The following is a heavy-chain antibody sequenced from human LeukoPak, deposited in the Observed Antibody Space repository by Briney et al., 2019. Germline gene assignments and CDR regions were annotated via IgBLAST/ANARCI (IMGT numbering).Heavy chain of an antibody. Sequence: GGSLRLSCAASGFTFSSYWMSWVRQAPGKGLEWVANIKQDGSEKYYVDSVKGRFTISRDNAKNSLYLQMNSLRAEDTAVYYCARAPGDKPNHYYYYYGMDVWGQGTTVTVSS. CDR2: IKQDGSEK. CDR3: ARAPGDKPNHYYYYYGMDV. J-gene: IGHJ6*02. V-gene: IGHV3-7*01. CDR1: GFTFSSYW. D-gene: IGHD4-17*01.